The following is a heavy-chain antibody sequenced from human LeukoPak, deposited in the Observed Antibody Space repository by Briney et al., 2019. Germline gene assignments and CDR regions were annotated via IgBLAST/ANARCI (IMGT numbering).Heavy chain of an antibody. J-gene: IGHJ4*02. CDR3: AKGITMVRGVIITEYYFDY. D-gene: IGHD3-10*01. V-gene: IGHV3-9*01. CDR2: ISWNSGSI. Sequence: GGSLRLSCAASGFTFDDYAMHWVRQAPGKGLEWVSGISWNSGSIGYADSVKGRFTISRDNAKYSLYLQMNSLRAEDTALYYCAKGITMVRGVIITEYYFDYWGQGTLVTVSS. CDR1: GFTFDDYA.